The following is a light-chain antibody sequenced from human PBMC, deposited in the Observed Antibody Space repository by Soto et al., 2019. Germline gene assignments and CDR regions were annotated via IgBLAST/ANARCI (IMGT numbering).Light chain of an antibody. CDR1: SSDVGGYND. V-gene: IGLV2-8*01. J-gene: IGLJ1*01. Sequence: QSVLTQPPSASGSPGQSVTISCTGTSSDVGGYNDVSWYQQHPGKAPKLMIYEVSKRPSGVPDRFPGSKSGNTASLTVSGLQAEDEADYYCSSFAGRTPYVFGTGTKVTVL. CDR2: EVS. CDR3: SSFAGRTPYV.